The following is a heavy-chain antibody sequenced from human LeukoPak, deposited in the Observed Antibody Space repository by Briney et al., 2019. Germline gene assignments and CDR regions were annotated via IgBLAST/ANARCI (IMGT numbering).Heavy chain of an antibody. CDR3: ARRPMVVTPRILGGTAGWFDP. CDR2: INTNSGGT. CDR1: GYTFSGYY. J-gene: IGHJ5*02. V-gene: IGHV1-2*06. Sequence: GSVKVSCKASGYTFSGYYMHWVRQAPGKGLEWMGRINTNSGGTNYAQKVKGRVTMTRDTAKSTVYMEMSRLRADDTALYYCARRPMVVTPRILGGTAGWFDPWGQGTLVTVSS. D-gene: IGHD4-23*01.